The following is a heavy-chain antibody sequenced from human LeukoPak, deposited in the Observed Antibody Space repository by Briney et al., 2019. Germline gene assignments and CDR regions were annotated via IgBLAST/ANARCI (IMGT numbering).Heavy chain of an antibody. CDR3: ARGGSSRNDY. CDR1: GFTFRSYW. J-gene: IGHJ4*02. D-gene: IGHD3-10*01. V-gene: IGHV3-7*03. CDR2: IKEDGSEK. Sequence: PGGSLRLSCVSSGFTFRSYWMSWVRQAPGKGLEWVASIKEDGSEKYYVDSVEGRFTISRDNAKKSLYLQMNSLSANDTAVYYCARGGSSRNDYWGQGTLVIVSS.